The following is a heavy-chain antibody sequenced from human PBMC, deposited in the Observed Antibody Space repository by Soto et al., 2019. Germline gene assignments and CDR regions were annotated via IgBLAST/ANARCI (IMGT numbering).Heavy chain of an antibody. D-gene: IGHD6-19*01. CDR2: IYYSGST. Sequence: SETLSLTCTVSGGSISSYYWSWIRQPPGKGLGWIGYIYYSGSTNYNPSLKSRVTISVDTSKNQFSLKLSSVTAADTAVYYCASGGYSSGHDYWGQGTLVTVSS. CDR3: ASGGYSSGHDY. J-gene: IGHJ4*02. CDR1: GGSISSYY. V-gene: IGHV4-59*01.